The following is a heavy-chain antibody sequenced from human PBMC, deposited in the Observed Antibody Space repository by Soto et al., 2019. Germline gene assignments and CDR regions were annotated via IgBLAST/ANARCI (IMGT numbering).Heavy chain of an antibody. CDR1: GFTFSRYG. Sequence: GGSLRLSCAASGFTFSRYGMHWIRQAPGKGLEWVAIISYDGSNKYYADSVKGRFTISRDDSKNTLYLQMNSLRAEDTAVYYCAKDGEALYYYDTSGPKTWFDPWGLGTLVTVSS. D-gene: IGHD3-22*01. J-gene: IGHJ5*02. CDR2: ISYDGSNK. CDR3: AKDGEALYYYDTSGPKTWFDP. V-gene: IGHV3-30*18.